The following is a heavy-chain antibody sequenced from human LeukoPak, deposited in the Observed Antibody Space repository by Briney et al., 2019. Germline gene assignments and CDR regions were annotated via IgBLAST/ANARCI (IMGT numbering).Heavy chain of an antibody. CDR3: TTGSRDPRDY. V-gene: IGHV3-15*01. CDR2: IRSKTDGGTT. J-gene: IGHJ4*02. Sequence: GGSLRLPCAASGFTFNNAWMSWVRQAPGKGLEWVGRIRSKTDGGTTDYAAPVKGRFTISRDDSKNTLYLKMNSLTTDDTAVYYCTTGSRDPRDYGGQGTLVTVSS. CDR1: GFTFNNAW.